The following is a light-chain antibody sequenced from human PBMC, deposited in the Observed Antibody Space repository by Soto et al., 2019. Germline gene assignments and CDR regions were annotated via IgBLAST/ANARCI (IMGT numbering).Light chain of an antibody. Sequence: DIVMTQSPDSLAVSLGERATINCKSRQSVLYSPNNKNYLAWYQQKPGQPPKLLIYWASTRESGVPDRFSGSGSGTDGTLTISSLQAEDGAVYYGQQYHTTPRTFGQGTKVDIK. J-gene: IGKJ1*01. V-gene: IGKV4-1*01. CDR1: QSVLYSPNNKNY. CDR3: QQYHTTPRT. CDR2: WAS.